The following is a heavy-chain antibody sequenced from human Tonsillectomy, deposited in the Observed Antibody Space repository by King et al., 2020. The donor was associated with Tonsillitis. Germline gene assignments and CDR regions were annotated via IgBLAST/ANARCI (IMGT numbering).Heavy chain of an antibody. CDR2: SKSKIDGGTT. Sequence: VQLVESGGGLVKPGGSLRLSCAASGFTFNNAWMAWVRQAPGKGLEWVGLSKSKIDGGTTDYPAPVTGRCPISRDESKRTLHLQMTSLKTDDTAVYYCIAGVWWGQGTLVTVSS. CDR1: GFTFNNAW. J-gene: IGHJ4*02. CDR3: IAGVW. D-gene: IGHD2-21*01. V-gene: IGHV3-15*01.